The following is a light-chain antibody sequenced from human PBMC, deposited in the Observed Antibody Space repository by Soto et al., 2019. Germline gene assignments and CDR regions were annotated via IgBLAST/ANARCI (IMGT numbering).Light chain of an antibody. CDR1: SSNIGKNY. Sequence: QSVLTQPPSVSAAPGQKVTISCSGSSSNIGKNYVSWFQQFPGTAPKLLIYDNDNRPSGIPDRFSGSKSGTSATLGITGLQTGDEADYHCGSWDTSLSAVVFGAGTKVTVL. V-gene: IGLV1-51*01. CDR2: DND. J-gene: IGLJ1*01. CDR3: GSWDTSLSAVV.